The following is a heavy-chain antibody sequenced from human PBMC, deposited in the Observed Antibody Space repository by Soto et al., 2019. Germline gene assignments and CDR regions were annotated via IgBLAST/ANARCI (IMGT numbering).Heavy chain of an antibody. CDR3: ATFYGDATDY. J-gene: IGHJ4*02. Sequence: QVQLVESGGGVVQPGTSLRLSCAASGFTFSSYGMHWVRQAPGKGLECVAVISYDGTYKNYADSVKGRVTISRDNSKNTLYLQINSLRADDTAVYYCATFYGDATDYWGQGTLVTVSS. CDR2: ISYDGTYK. D-gene: IGHD4-17*01. V-gene: IGHV3-30*03. CDR1: GFTFSSYG.